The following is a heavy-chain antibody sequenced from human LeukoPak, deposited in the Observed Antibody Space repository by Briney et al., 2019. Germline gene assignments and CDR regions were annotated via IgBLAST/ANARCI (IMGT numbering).Heavy chain of an antibody. V-gene: IGHV3-23*01. CDR1: GFTFSSYA. Sequence: GGSLTLSCAGSGFTFSSYAISWVRQAPGQGLGWVSVISDSGDYTSYADSVRGRFTISRDNSRNTLYLQMISLRPEDTAVYYCAKDTSIGKYCTNGVCSPFDYWGQGTLVTVSS. D-gene: IGHD2-8*01. CDR2: ISDSGDYT. CDR3: AKDTSIGKYCTNGVCSPFDY. J-gene: IGHJ4*02.